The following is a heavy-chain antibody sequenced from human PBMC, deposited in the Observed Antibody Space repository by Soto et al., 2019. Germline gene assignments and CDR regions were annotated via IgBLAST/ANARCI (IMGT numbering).Heavy chain of an antibody. CDR3: ARDLEGYCSGGSCYTYYYYGMDV. V-gene: IGHV3-30-3*01. Sequence: GGSLRLSCAASGFTFSSYAMHWVRQAPGKGLEWVAVISYDGSNKYYADSVKGRFTISRDNSKNTLYLQMNSLRAEDTAVYYCARDLEGYCSGGSCYTYYYYGMDVWGQGTTVTVSS. CDR2: ISYDGSNK. D-gene: IGHD2-15*01. J-gene: IGHJ6*02. CDR1: GFTFSSYA.